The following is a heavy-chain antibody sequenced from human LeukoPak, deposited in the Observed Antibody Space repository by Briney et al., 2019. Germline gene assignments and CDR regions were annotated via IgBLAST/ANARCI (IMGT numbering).Heavy chain of an antibody. D-gene: IGHD1-26*01. CDR1: GFTFENYA. J-gene: IGHJ5*02. CDR3: AKDVPGTYTPIFDP. CDR2: ISWNSGDI. Sequence: PGRSLRLSCAASGFTFENYAMYWVRQAPGKGLEWVSFISWNSGDIHYADSVKGRFTISRDNAKNSLYLQMNSLRPEDTALYYCAKDVPGTYTPIFDPWGQGTLVTVSS. V-gene: IGHV3-9*01.